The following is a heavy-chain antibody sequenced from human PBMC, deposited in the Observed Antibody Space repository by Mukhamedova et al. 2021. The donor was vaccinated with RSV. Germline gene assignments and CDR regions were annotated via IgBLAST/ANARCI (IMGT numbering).Heavy chain of an antibody. CDR3: ARVRGAIDY. V-gene: IGHV3-72*01. D-gene: IGHD1-26*01. Sequence: APGKGLEWVGRTRNKANSYTTEYAASVKGRFTISRDDSKNSLYLQMNSLKTEDTAVYYCARVRGAIDYWGQGTLVTVSS. CDR2: TRNKANSYTT. J-gene: IGHJ4*02.